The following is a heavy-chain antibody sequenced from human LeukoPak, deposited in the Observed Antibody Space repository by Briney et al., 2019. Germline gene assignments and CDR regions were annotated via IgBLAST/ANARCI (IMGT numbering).Heavy chain of an antibody. V-gene: IGHV3-53*01. CDR2: SYSGGTT. D-gene: IGHD6-19*01. CDR3: RGWLGSFDV. J-gene: IGHJ3*01. CDR1: GFTISNTE. Sequence: GGSLRLSCAVSGFTISNTEMSWVRQGPGKGPEWVLVSYSGGTTYYADSVKGRFTISRDISKNTVDLQMNSLRVEDTAVYHCRGWLGSFDVWGQGTMVTVSS.